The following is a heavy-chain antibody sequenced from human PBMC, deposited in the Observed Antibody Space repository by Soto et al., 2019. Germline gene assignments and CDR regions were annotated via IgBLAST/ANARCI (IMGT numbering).Heavy chain of an antibody. D-gene: IGHD3-22*01. CDR3: ARVGFYDSSGYYSPGD. V-gene: IGHV1-69*01. Sequence: QVQLVQSGAEVKKPGSSVKVSCKASGGTFSNYAISWVRQAPGQGLEWMGGIIPISGTAKYAQKFQGRVTITADESTSTAYMELSSLRSEATAVYYCARVGFYDSSGYYSPGDWGQGTLVTVSS. CDR1: GGTFSNYA. CDR2: IIPISGTA. J-gene: IGHJ4*02.